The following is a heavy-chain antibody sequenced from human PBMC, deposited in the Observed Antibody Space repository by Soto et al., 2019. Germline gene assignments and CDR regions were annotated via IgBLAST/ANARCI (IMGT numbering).Heavy chain of an antibody. Sequence: GGSLRLSCAASGFTFSDYYMSWIRQAPGKGLEWVSYISSSGSTIYYADSVKGRFTISRDNAKNSLYLQMNSLRAEDTAVYYCAREGRSDFWSGYYLDVYGKGPTVTVSS. CDR2: ISSSGSTI. V-gene: IGHV3-11*01. CDR1: GFTFSDYY. CDR3: AREGRSDFWSGYYLDV. J-gene: IGHJ6*03. D-gene: IGHD3-3*01.